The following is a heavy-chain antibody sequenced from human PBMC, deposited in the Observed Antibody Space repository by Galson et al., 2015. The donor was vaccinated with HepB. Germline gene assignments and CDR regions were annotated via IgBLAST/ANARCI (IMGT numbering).Heavy chain of an antibody. J-gene: IGHJ4*02. CDR2: ISSSSSYT. D-gene: IGHD2-2*02. Sequence: SLRLSCAASGFTFSDYYMSWIRQAPGKGLEWVSYISSSSSYTNYADSVKGRLTISRDKAKNSLYLQMNSLRAEDTAVYYCARDTDCSSTSCYTSTFDYWGQGTLVTVSS. V-gene: IGHV3-11*06. CDR1: GFTFSDYY. CDR3: ARDTDCSSTSCYTSTFDY.